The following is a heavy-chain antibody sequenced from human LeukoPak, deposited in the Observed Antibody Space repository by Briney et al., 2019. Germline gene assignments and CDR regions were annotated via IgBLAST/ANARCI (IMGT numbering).Heavy chain of an antibody. CDR1: GFTFSDYY. D-gene: IGHD1-26*01. Sequence: GGSLRLSCAASGFTFSDYYMCWIRQGPGKGLEWLSYITSSGSIIFYAASVKGRFTISRDNAKNSLSLQMNSLRAEDTAVYYCGRDFGLSGTKRSFDLWGQGTMVTVSS. J-gene: IGHJ3*01. CDR2: ITSSGSII. CDR3: GRDFGLSGTKRSFDL. V-gene: IGHV3-11*01.